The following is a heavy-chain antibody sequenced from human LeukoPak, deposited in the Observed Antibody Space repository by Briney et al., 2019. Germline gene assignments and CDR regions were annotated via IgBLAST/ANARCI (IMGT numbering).Heavy chain of an antibody. Sequence: SETLSLTCTVSGGSISGSAYYWGWIRQPPGKGLEWIGSIYYSGSTYYNPSLKSRVTISVDTSKNQFSLKLRSVTAADTAVYYCATTTVTVRHDAFDIWGKGTMVTVSS. CDR3: ATTTVTVRHDAFDI. CDR1: GGSISGSAYY. V-gene: IGHV4-39*01. D-gene: IGHD4-17*01. CDR2: IYYSGST. J-gene: IGHJ3*02.